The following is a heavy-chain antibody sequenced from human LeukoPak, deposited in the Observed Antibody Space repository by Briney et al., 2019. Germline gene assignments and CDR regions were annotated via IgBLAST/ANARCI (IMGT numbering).Heavy chain of an antibody. CDR3: ARAFQELPQLYYYYYMDV. V-gene: IGHV3-48*04. J-gene: IGHJ6*03. D-gene: IGHD6-13*01. Sequence: PGGSLRLSCAASGLTFSSYGMHWVRQAPGKGLEWVSYISSSGSTIYYADSVKGRFTISRDNAKNSLYLQMNSLRAEDTAVYYCARAFQELPQLYYYYYMDVWGKGTTVTVSS. CDR1: GLTFSSYG. CDR2: ISSSGSTI.